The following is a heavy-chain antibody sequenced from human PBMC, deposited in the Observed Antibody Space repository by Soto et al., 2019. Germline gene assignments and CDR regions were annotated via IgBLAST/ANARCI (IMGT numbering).Heavy chain of an antibody. J-gene: IGHJ4*02. V-gene: IGHV3-30-3*01. Sequence: QVQLVESGGGVVQPGRSLRLSCAASGFTFSSYAMHWVRQAPGKGLEWVAVISYDGSNKYYADSVKGRFTISRDNPKNTLYLQMNSLRAEDTAVYYCARDPDGYTVGAYFDYWGQGTLVTVSS. CDR1: GFTFSSYA. D-gene: IGHD5-12*01. CDR2: ISYDGSNK. CDR3: ARDPDGYTVGAYFDY.